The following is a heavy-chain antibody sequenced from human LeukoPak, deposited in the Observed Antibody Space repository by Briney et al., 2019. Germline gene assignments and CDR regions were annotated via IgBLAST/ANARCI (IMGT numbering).Heavy chain of an antibody. Sequence: EASVKVSCKASGYTFTSYAMHWVRQAPGQRLEWMGWINAGNGNTKCSQKFQGRVTITKDTSASTAYMELSSLRSEDTAVYYCARSLRNYYGSGSYFPSWGQGTLVTVSS. V-gene: IGHV1-3*01. J-gene: IGHJ4*02. CDR3: ARSLRNYYGSGSYFPS. CDR2: INAGNGNT. CDR1: GYTFTSYA. D-gene: IGHD3-10*01.